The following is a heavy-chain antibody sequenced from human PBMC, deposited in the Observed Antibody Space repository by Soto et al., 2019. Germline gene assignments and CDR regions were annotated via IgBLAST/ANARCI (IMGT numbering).Heavy chain of an antibody. CDR2: INAGNGNT. J-gene: IGHJ4*02. CDR1: GYTFTSYA. Sequence: ASVKVSCKASGYTFTSYAMHWVRQAPGQRLEWMGWINAGNGNTKYSQKFQGRVTIARDTSASTAYMELSSLRSEDTAVYYCARGDSSSRYPLDDWGQGTLVTVSS. V-gene: IGHV1-3*01. D-gene: IGHD6-13*01. CDR3: ARGDSSSRYPLDD.